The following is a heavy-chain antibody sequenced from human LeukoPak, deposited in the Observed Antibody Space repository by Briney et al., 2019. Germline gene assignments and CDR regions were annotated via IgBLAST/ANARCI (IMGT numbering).Heavy chain of an antibody. J-gene: IGHJ5*02. CDR1: GFTFSSYA. V-gene: IGHV3-30-3*01. D-gene: IGHD3-3*01. Sequence: GGSLRLSCAASGFTFSSYAMHWVRQAPGKGLEWVAVISYDGSNKYYADSVKGRFTISRDNSKNTLYLQMNSLRAEDTAVYYRFGTIFGSSPFDPWGQGTLVTVSS. CDR3: FGTIFGSSPFDP. CDR2: ISYDGSNK.